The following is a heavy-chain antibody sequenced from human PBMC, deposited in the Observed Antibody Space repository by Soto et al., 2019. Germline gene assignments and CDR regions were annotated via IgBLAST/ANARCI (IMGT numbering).Heavy chain of an antibody. CDR1: GYTFTSYA. CDR3: AKVFSSGWYFDY. Sequence: ASVKVSCKASGYTFTSYAMRWVRQAPGQRLEWMGWINAGNGNTKYSQKFQGRVTITRDTSASTAYMELSSLRSEDTAVYYCAKVFSSGWYFDYWGQGTQVTVSS. V-gene: IGHV1-3*01. CDR2: INAGNGNT. J-gene: IGHJ4*02. D-gene: IGHD6-19*01.